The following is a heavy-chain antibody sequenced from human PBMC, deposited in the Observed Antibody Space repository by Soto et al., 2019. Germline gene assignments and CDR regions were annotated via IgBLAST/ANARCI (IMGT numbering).Heavy chain of an antibody. V-gene: IGHV3-23*01. Sequence: PGGSLRLSCAASGFTFSSYAMSWVRQAPGKGLEWVSAISGSGGSTYYADSVKGRFTISRDNYQNTLYLQMNSLRPEDTAIFFCAKAVDSSVRGVPRSDYWGQGTLVTVSS. CDR3: AKAVDSSVRGVPRSDY. D-gene: IGHD3-10*02. CDR1: GFTFSSYA. J-gene: IGHJ4*02. CDR2: ISGSGGST.